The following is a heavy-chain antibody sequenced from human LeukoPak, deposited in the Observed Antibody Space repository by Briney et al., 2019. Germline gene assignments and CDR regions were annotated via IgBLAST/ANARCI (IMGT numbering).Heavy chain of an antibody. D-gene: IGHD2-8*02. CDR1: GYIFTRYG. J-gene: IGHJ2*01. CDR3: SREGEGEDCTGYHNWYFDL. V-gene: IGHV1-18*01. Sequence: ASVKVSCKASGYIFTRYGISWVRQAPGQGLEWMGWISPYNANTKYAQNFQGRFTMTTDKSTSTAYMELRSLRSDDTAMYYCSREGEGEDCTGYHNWYFDLWGRGTLVTVSS. CDR2: ISPYNANT.